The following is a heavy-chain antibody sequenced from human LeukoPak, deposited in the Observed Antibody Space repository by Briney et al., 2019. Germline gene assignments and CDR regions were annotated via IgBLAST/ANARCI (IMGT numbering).Heavy chain of an antibody. CDR3: ARVAGGYQLLWSFDY. Sequence: ASVKVSCKASGYTYTSYGISWVRQAPGQGLEWMGWISAYNGDTHYAQKFQGRVTMTTETSTSTAYMELRSLRSDDTAVYYCARVAGGYQLLWSFDYWGQGTLVTVSS. J-gene: IGHJ4*02. CDR1: GYTYTSYG. D-gene: IGHD2-2*01. V-gene: IGHV1-18*01. CDR2: ISAYNGDT.